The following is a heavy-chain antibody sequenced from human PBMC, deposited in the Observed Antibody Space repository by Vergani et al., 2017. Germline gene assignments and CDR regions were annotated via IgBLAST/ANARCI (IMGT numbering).Heavy chain of an antibody. D-gene: IGHD3-16*01. CDR1: GYIFSNFW. Sequence: EKQLVQSGSETKKPGESLKISCHAFGYIFSNFWIGWVRQRPGRGLEWMGIIYPGDSEVKSNPTFRGQVIFSVDTSVNTAYLQWRSLHASDTATYFCASGGQGSENGGALQLWGQGTNITVSS. CDR2: IYPGDSEV. CDR3: ASGGQGSENGGALQL. J-gene: IGHJ3*01. V-gene: IGHV5-51*01.